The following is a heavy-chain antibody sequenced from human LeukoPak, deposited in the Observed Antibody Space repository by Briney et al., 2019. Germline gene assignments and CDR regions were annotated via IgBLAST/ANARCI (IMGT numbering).Heavy chain of an antibody. CDR3: ARHAFASPLDT. Sequence: SETLSLTCTVSDVAMSDYYWSWIRQPPGKGLEWIAYIFHTGDSNQNPSLRGRVSVSLDIPKNELSLKLSSVSAADTAVYYCARHAFASPLDTWGQGTVVIVSS. CDR1: DVAMSDYY. V-gene: IGHV4-59*08. D-gene: IGHD3-16*01. J-gene: IGHJ5*02. CDR2: IFHTGDS.